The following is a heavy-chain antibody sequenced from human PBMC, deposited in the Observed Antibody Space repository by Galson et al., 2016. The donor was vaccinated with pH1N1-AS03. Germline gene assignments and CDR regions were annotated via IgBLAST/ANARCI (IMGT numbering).Heavy chain of an antibody. CDR3: ARFRSSWTFYYGLDV. CDR2: IYYSGGT. D-gene: IGHD6-13*01. J-gene: IGHJ6*02. Sequence: ETLSLTCTVSGGSISSYYWTWIQQPPGKGLEWIGHIYYSGGTNYNPSLKSRVTISVDTSKNQFSLKPSSVTAADTAVYYCARFRSSWTFYYGLDVWGQGTTVTVSS. V-gene: IGHV4-59*01. CDR1: GGSISSYY.